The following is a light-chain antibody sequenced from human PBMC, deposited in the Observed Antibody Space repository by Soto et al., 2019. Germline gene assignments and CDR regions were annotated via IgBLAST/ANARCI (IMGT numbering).Light chain of an antibody. V-gene: IGKV3-15*01. J-gene: IGKJ1*01. CDR1: QSVSTN. CDR3: HQYNDWPPA. CDR2: GPS. Sequence: EIVVTQSPAILSVSPGERATLSCRASQSVSTNVAWYQQKPGRPPRLLIYGPSTRASGVPTRFSGSGSGREFYLTISSLQSEDSAVYYCHQYNDWPPAFGQGTKVEIK.